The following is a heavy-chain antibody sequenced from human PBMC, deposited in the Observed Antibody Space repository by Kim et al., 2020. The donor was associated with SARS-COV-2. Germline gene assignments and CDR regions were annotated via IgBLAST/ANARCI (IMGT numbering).Heavy chain of an antibody. CDR3: ARVRSSGWYRRWFDP. Sequence: SETLSLTCAVYGGSFSGYYWSWIRQPPGKGLEWIGEINHSGSTNYNPSLKSRVTISVDTSKNQFSLKLSSVTAAGTAVYYCARVRSSGWYRRWFDPWGQGTLVTVSS. D-gene: IGHD6-19*01. CDR1: GGSFSGYY. J-gene: IGHJ5*02. V-gene: IGHV4-34*01. CDR2: INHSGST.